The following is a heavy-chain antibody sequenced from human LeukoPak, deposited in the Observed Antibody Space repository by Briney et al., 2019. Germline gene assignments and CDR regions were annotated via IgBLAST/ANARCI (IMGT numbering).Heavy chain of an antibody. V-gene: IGHV4-31*03. CDR3: ARDGDGFFDY. CDR2: IYYSGST. CDR1: GGSISSGGYY. D-gene: IGHD5-24*01. Sequence: KPSETLSLTCTVSGGSISSGGYYWSWIRQHPGKGLEWIGYIYYSGSTYYNPSLKSRVTISVDTSKNQFSLKLSSATAADTAVYYCARDGDGFFDYWGQGTLVTVSS. J-gene: IGHJ4*02.